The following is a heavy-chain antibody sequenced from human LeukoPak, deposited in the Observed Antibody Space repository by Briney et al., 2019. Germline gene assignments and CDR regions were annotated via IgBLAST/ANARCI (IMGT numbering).Heavy chain of an antibody. CDR2: IYYSGST. Sequence: SEALSLTCTVSGGSISSSSYYWGWIRQPPGKGLEWIGSIYYSGSTYYNPSLKSRVTISVDTSKNQFSLKLSSVTAADTAVYYCARIWFGELYPIDYWGQGTLVTVSS. J-gene: IGHJ4*02. V-gene: IGHV4-39*07. D-gene: IGHD3-10*01. CDR3: ARIWFGELYPIDY. CDR1: GGSISSSSYY.